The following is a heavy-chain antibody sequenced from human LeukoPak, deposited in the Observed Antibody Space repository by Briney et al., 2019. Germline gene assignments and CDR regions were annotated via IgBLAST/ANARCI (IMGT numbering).Heavy chain of an antibody. CDR1: GYTFTSYG. V-gene: IGHV1-18*01. CDR3: ARGVAGTFDY. Sequence: ASVEVSCKASGYTFTSYGISCVLQAPGQGLEWMGWISAYNGNTNYAQKLQGRGTMTTDTSTSTAYIELRSLRSDDTAVYYCARGVAGTFDYWGQGTLVTVSS. D-gene: IGHD6-19*01. CDR2: ISAYNGNT. J-gene: IGHJ4*02.